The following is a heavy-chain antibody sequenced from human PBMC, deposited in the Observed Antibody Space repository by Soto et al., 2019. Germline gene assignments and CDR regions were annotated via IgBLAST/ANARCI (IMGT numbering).Heavy chain of an antibody. CDR3: ARGGSYYDFWSGYYTFNANYYYYGMDV. J-gene: IGHJ6*02. Sequence: ASLKVSCKASGYTFTGYYMHWVRQAPGQRLEWMGWINPNSGGTNYAQKFQGWVTMTRDTSISTAYMELSRLRSDDTAVYYCARGGSYYDFWSGYYTFNANYYYYGMDVWGQGTRVSVSS. CDR1: GYTFTGYY. V-gene: IGHV1-2*04. CDR2: INPNSGGT. D-gene: IGHD3-3*01.